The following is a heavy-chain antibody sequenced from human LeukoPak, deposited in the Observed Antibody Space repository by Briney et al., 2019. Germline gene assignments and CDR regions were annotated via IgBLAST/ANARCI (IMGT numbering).Heavy chain of an antibody. CDR2: ISHTGST. Sequence: SETLSLTCTVSGFSISSGYYWGWIRQPPGRGPEWIGSISHTGSTFYNPSLKSRVTISIDTSKIQFSLKLRSVTAADTAMYYCARGAEKIVAAMSRWGQGTLVTVSS. D-gene: IGHD5-12*01. CDR1: GFSISSGYY. J-gene: IGHJ1*01. CDR3: ARGAEKIVAAMSR. V-gene: IGHV4-38-2*02.